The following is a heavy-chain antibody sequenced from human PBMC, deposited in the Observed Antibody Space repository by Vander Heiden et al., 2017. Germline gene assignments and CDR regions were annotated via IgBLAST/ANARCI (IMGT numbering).Heavy chain of an antibody. CDR2: IYTSGST. CDR3: ARARVYCSSTSCRVGYFDL. Sequence: QVQLQASGPGLVKPSETLSLTCTVSGGSISSYYWSWIRQPAGKGLEWIGRIYTSGSTNYNPSLKSRVTMSVDTSKNQFSLKLSSVTAADTAVYYCARARVYCSSTSCRVGYFDLWGRGTLVTVSS. V-gene: IGHV4-4*07. D-gene: IGHD2-2*01. CDR1: GGSISSYY. J-gene: IGHJ2*01.